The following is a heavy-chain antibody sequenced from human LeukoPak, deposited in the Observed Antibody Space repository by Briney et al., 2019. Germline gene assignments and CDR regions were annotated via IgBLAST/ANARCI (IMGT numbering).Heavy chain of an antibody. CDR1: GFTFSSYA. CDR2: ISGSGGST. D-gene: IGHD3-22*01. V-gene: IGHV3-23*01. Sequence: PGGSLRLSCAASGFTFSSYAISWVRQAPGKGLEWVSAISGSGGSTYYADSVKRRFTISRDNSKNTLSLQMNSLRAEDPAVYYCAKEVDDRWVFDIWGQGIMVTVSS. CDR3: AKEVDDRWVFDI. J-gene: IGHJ3*02.